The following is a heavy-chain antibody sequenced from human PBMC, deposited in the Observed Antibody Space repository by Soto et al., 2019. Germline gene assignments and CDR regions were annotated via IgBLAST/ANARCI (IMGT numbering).Heavy chain of an antibody. CDR1: GFTFGDSY. D-gene: IGHD3-10*01. Sequence: GGSLRLSCAGSGFTFGDSYMGWIRQAPGKGLEWLSYISPGSRYPAYADSVKGRFTISRDNAKNSLYLQMNSLRAEDTAVYYCARVGDDWFDPWGQGTLVTVSS. J-gene: IGHJ5*02. V-gene: IGHV3-11*05. CDR3: ARVGDDWFDP. CDR2: ISPGSRYP.